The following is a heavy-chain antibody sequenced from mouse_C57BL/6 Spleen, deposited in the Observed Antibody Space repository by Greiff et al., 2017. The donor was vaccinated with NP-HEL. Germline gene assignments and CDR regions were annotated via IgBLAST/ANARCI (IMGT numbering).Heavy chain of an antibody. V-gene: IGHV1-7*01. D-gene: IGHD2-3*01. CDR1: GYTFTSYW. CDR3: ASYDGYYGAY. J-gene: IGHJ3*01. CDR2: INPSSGYT. Sequence: QVHVKQSGAELAKPGASVKLSCKASGYTFTSYWMHWVKQRPGPGLEWIGYINPSSGYTKYNQKIKDKATLTAEKSSSTAYMQLSSLAYEDSAVYFCASYDGYYGAYWGQGTLVTVSA.